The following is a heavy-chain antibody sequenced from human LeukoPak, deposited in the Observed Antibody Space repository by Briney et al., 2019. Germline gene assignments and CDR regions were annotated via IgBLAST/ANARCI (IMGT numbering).Heavy chain of an antibody. CDR1: GFTLSNYW. J-gene: IGHJ3*02. V-gene: IGHV3-74*01. Sequence: PGGSLRLSCAASGFTLSNYWMHWVRQAPGKGLVWVSRISGDEIWTGYADSVKGRFIISRDNAKNTLYLQMNSLRTEDTAVYYCAREYNGGPKQTDAFDIWGQGTMVTVSS. D-gene: IGHD2-8*01. CDR3: AREYNGGPKQTDAFDI. CDR2: ISGDEIWT.